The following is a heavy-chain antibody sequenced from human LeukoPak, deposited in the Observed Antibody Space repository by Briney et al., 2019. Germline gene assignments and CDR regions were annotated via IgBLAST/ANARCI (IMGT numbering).Heavy chain of an antibody. V-gene: IGHV3-13*01. CDR3: ARVRYYYDSSGYSSPYYFDY. D-gene: IGHD3-22*01. Sequence: GGSLRLSCAASGFTFSTYDMHWVRQATGKGLEWVSAIGTAGDTYYPGSVKGRFTISRENAKNSLYLQMNSLRAGDTAVYYCARVRYYYDSSGYSSPYYFDYWGQGTLVTVSS. CDR2: IGTAGDT. J-gene: IGHJ4*02. CDR1: GFTFSTYD.